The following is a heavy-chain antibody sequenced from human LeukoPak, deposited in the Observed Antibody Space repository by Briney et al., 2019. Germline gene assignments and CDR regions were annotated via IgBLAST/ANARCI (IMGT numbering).Heavy chain of an antibody. CDR1: GYSFTSYG. Sequence: ASVKVSCKPSGYSFTSYGLSSVRQAPGQGLEWMGWISAYNGNTNYAQKLQGRVTMTTDTSTSTAYMEQRSLRSDDTTVYYCARGDTSMFTRFHWGQGTMVTVSS. D-gene: IGHD5-18*01. CDR3: ARGDTSMFTRFH. J-gene: IGHJ4*02. V-gene: IGHV1-18*01. CDR2: ISAYNGNT.